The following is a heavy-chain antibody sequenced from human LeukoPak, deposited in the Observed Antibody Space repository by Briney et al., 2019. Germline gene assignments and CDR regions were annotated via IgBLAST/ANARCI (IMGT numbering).Heavy chain of an antibody. J-gene: IGHJ4*02. V-gene: IGHV1-46*01. CDR1: GYTFTSYY. D-gene: IGHD3-22*01. CDR3: ARDDYLAKNTMIQGY. CDR2: INPSGGST. Sequence: ASVKVSCKASGYTFTSYYMHWVRQAPGQGLEWMGIINPSGGSTSYAQKFQGRVTMTRDTSTSTVYMELSSLRSEDTDVYYCARDDYLAKNTMIQGYWGQGTLVTVSS.